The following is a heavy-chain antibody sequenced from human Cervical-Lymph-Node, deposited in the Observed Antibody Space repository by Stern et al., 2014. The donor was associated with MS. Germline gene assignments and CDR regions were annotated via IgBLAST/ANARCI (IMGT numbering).Heavy chain of an antibody. Sequence: VQLLQSGAEVKKPGASVKVSCKVSGGNLSKISMHWVRHARAHGLEWLGGFDPDDGETTYAQKFQGRVTMPEDKSSATAYMELSSLTSDDTAVYFCTSSVLPGVDYWGQGTLVTVSS. J-gene: IGHJ4*02. D-gene: IGHD3-10*01. V-gene: IGHV1-24*01. CDR2: FDPDDGET. CDR3: TSSVLPGVDY. CDR1: GGNLSKIS.